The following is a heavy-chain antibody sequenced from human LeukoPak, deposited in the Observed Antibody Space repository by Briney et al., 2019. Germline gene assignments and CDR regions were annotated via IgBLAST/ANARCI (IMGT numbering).Heavy chain of an antibody. J-gene: IGHJ6*03. D-gene: IGHD3-3*01. CDR3: ARDSSSDDFWSGYYGSWYYYMDV. CDR1: GFTFSSYS. Sequence: GGSLRLSCAASGFTFSSYSMNWVRRAPGKGLEWVSSISSSSSYIYYADSVKGRFTISRDNAKNSLYLQMNSLRAEDTAVYYCARDSSSDDFWSGYYGSWYYYMDVWGKGTTVTVSS. V-gene: IGHV3-21*01. CDR2: ISSSSSYI.